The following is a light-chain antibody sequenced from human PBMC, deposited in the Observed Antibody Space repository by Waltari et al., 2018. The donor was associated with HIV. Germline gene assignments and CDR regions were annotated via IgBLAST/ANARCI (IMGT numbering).Light chain of an antibody. V-gene: IGLV1-47*01. Sequence: QSVLTQAPSASGTPGQRVTIPCPGTNPNLGSNFVYWYQQVPGRAPKLLIYRNNQRPSGVPDRFSGSKSVTSASLAISGLRAEDEADYYCAAWDDSLSGLVFGGRTKLTVL. CDR1: NPNLGSNF. CDR2: RNN. J-gene: IGLJ2*01. CDR3: AAWDDSLSGLV.